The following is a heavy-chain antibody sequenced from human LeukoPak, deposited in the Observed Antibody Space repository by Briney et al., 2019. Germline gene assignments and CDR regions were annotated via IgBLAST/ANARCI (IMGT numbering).Heavy chain of an antibody. D-gene: IGHD5-12*01. CDR1: GFIFSDYY. CDR3: ARRGGYTIDY. J-gene: IGHJ4*02. Sequence: PGGSLRLSCAASGFIFSDYYMSWIRQAPGKGLEWVSSISGSSSYIYYADSVKGRFTITRDNAKNSLYLQMNSLRAEDTAVYYCARRGGYTIDYWGQGTLVTVSS. V-gene: IGHV3-11*06. CDR2: ISGSSSYI.